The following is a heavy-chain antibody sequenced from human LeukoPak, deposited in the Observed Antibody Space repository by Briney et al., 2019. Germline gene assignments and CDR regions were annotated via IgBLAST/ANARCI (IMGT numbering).Heavy chain of an antibody. V-gene: IGHV4-39*07. D-gene: IGHD4-17*01. CDR2: IYYSGST. J-gene: IGHJ4*02. CDR3: ARDVDYGYFDY. CDR1: GGSISSSSYY. Sequence: PSETLSLTCTVSGGSISSSSYYWGWIRQPPGKGLEWIGGIYYSGSTYYNPSLKSRVTISVDTSKNQFSLKLSSVTAADTAVYYCARDVDYGYFDYWGQGTLVTVSS.